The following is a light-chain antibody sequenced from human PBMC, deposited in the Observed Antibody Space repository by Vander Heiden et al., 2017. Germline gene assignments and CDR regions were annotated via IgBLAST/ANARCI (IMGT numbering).Light chain of an antibody. CDR3: QQDDSSLT. V-gene: IGKV3-20*01. J-gene: IGKJ4*01. Sequence: EIVLTQSPGTLSLSPGEGATLSCRASQSVCSTCLAWYQQKPGQTPRLLIYGVSSRANGIPDRFSGSGSGTDFTLTITRLEPEDFAVYYWQQDDSSLTFGGGTKVEIK. CDR2: GVS. CDR1: QSVCSTC.